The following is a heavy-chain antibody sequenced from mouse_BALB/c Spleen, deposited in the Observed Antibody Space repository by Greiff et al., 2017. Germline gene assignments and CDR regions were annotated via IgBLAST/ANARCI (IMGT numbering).Heavy chain of an antibody. CDR2: ISSGGST. D-gene: IGHD2-4*01. Sequence: DVQLVESGGGLVKPGGSLKLSCAASGFTFSSYAMSWVRQTPEKRLEWVASISSGGSTYYPDSVKGRFTISRDNARNILYLQMSSLRSEDKAMYYCARRDYDGFDVWGAGTTVTVSS. J-gene: IGHJ1*01. V-gene: IGHV5-6-5*01. CDR1: GFTFSSYA. CDR3: ARRDYDGFDV.